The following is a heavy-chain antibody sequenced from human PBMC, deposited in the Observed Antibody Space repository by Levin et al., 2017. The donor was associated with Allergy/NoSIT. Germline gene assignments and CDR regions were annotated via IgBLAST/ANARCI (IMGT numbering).Heavy chain of an antibody. J-gene: IGHJ2*01. Sequence: GGSLRLSCAASGFTFSSYSMNWVRQAPGKGLEWVSYISSSSSTIYYADSVKGRFTISRDNAKNSLYLQMNSLRAEDTAVYYCARAGYDSSGYYYWYFDLWGRGTLVTVSS. CDR2: ISSSSSTI. D-gene: IGHD3-22*01. CDR3: ARAGYDSSGYYYWYFDL. CDR1: GFTFSSYS. V-gene: IGHV3-48*01.